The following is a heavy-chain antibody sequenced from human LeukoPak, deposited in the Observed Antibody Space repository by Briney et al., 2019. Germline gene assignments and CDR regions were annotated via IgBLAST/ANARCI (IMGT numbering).Heavy chain of an antibody. J-gene: IGHJ4*02. D-gene: IGHD3-22*01. V-gene: IGHV4-39*07. CDR3: ARQWFTKPFFDY. CDR1: GGSISSSSYY. Sequence: SETLSLTCTISGGSISSSSYYWGWIRQPPGKGLEWIGSIYYSGSTYYNPSLKSRVTISVDTSKNQFSLKLSSVTAADTAVYYCARQWFTKPFFDYWGQGTLVTVSS. CDR2: IYYSGST.